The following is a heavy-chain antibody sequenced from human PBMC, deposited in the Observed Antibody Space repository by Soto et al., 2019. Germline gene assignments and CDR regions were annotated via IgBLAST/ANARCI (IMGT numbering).Heavy chain of an antibody. V-gene: IGHV1-69*01. CDR2: IIPIFGTA. D-gene: IGHD6-19*01. J-gene: IGHJ6*02. CDR3: GQVQWRASRYYYGMDF. Sequence: QVQLVQSGAEVKKPGSSVKVSCKASGGTFSSYAISWGRQAPGQGLEWMGGIIPIFGTANYAQKFQGRVTITADESPSTAYMELSSLRSEDTAVYYFGQVQWRASRYYYGMDFWGQGTTVTVSS. CDR1: GGTFSSYA.